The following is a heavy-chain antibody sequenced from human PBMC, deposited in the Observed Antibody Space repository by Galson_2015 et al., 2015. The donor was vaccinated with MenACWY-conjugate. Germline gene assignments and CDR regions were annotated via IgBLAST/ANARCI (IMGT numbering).Heavy chain of an antibody. CDR3: ARHPPGGRGMDV. V-gene: IGHV5-51*01. CDR1: GYSFTTYW. J-gene: IGHJ6*02. Sequence: QSGAEVKKPGESLRLSCKASGYSFTTYWIAWVRQMPGKGLEWVALIDPINSNTRYSPSIQGQVTISADESISTAYLQWSSLKASDTATYYCARHPPGGRGMDVWGRGTTVTVSS. D-gene: IGHD3-10*01. CDR2: IDPINSNT.